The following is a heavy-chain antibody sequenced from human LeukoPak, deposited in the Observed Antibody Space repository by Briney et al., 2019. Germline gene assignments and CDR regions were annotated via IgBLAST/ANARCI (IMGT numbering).Heavy chain of an antibody. Sequence: GASVTVSCKASGYTFTSYGISWVRQAPGQGLEWMGWISAYNGNTNYAQKLQGRVTMTTDTSTSTAYMELRSLRSDDTAVYYCAREEEYYYGPGIGFDIWGQGTMVTVSS. CDR2: ISAYNGNT. CDR3: AREEEYYYGPGIGFDI. J-gene: IGHJ3*02. CDR1: GYTFTSYG. D-gene: IGHD3-10*01. V-gene: IGHV1-18*01.